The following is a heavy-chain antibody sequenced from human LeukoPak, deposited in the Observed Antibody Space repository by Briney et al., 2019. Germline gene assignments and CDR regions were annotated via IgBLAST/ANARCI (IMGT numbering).Heavy chain of an antibody. Sequence: SETLSLTCTVSGGSISSCYWSWIRQPAGKGLEWIGRIYSSGSSNYSPSLKSRVTMSVDTSKNQFSLKLSSVTAADTAVYYCARQGHQGYFDYWGQGTLVTVSS. V-gene: IGHV4-4*07. CDR1: GGSISSCY. CDR2: IYSSGSS. J-gene: IGHJ4*02. CDR3: ARQGHQGYFDY. D-gene: IGHD2-2*01.